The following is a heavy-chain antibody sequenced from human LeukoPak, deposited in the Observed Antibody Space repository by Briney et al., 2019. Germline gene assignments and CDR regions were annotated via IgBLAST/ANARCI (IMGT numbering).Heavy chain of an antibody. CDR2: IIPIFGTA. Sequence: SVKVSCKASDGTFSSYAISWVRQAPGQGLEWMGGIIPIFGTANYAQKFQGRVTITADESTSTAYMELSSLRSEDTAVYYCARVGGRDGTKRYYFDYWGQGTLVTVSS. J-gene: IGHJ4*02. D-gene: IGHD1-14*01. V-gene: IGHV1-69*13. CDR1: DGTFSSYA. CDR3: ARVGGRDGTKRYYFDY.